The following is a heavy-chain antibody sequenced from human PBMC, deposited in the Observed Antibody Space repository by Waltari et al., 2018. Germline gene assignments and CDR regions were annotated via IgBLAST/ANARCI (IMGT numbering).Heavy chain of an antibody. CDR1: GGPITSAGLY. Sequence: QLQLQESGPGLVKPSETLSLTCTVSGGPITSAGLYWGWIRQPPGKGLEWIGSDSYGGATSFTPSLKSRLTMSADTSKNQFSFKLSSVTALDTAVYYCATYQSGTMLDHWGQGTLVTVSS. CDR2: DSYGGAT. CDR3: ATYQSGTMLDH. J-gene: IGHJ4*02. D-gene: IGHD2-2*01. V-gene: IGHV4-39*01.